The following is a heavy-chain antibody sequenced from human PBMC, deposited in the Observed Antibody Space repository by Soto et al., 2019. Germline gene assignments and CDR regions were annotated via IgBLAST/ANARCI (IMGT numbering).Heavy chain of an antibody. CDR2: INAGNGNT. CDR1: GYTFTSYA. J-gene: IGHJ5*02. D-gene: IGHD6-13*01. V-gene: IGHV1-3*01. CDR3: ARAGDSIAAAGNGIRFDP. Sequence: EASVKVSCKASGYTFTSYAMHWVRQAPGQRLEWMGWINAGNGNTKYSQKFQGRVTITRDTSASTAYMELSSLRSEDTAVYYCARAGDSIAAAGNGIRFDPWGQGTLVTVSS.